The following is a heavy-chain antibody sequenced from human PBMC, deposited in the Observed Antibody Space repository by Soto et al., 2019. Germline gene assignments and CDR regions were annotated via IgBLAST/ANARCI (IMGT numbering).Heavy chain of an antibody. CDR2: VNHNGRN. CDR1: GRSFSGYF. Sequence: PSSTLSLTCAVNGRSFSGYFWNWIRQSPGKVLGWIGKVNHNGRNNYNPSLKSLVTISLDMSKNQISLKLTSVTAADTAVYYCAREDTAMVIPSPYYYYGMDVWGQGTTDSV. CDR3: AREDTAMVIPSPYYYYGMDV. V-gene: IGHV4-34*01. J-gene: IGHJ6*02. D-gene: IGHD5-18*01.